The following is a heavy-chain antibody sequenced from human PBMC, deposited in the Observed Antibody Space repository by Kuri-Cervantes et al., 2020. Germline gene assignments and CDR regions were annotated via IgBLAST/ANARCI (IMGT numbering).Heavy chain of an antibody. CDR2: IDWDDDK. Sequence: SGPTLVKPTQTLTLTCTFSGFSLSTSGMRVSWIRQPPGKALEWLARIDWDDDKFYSTSLKTRLTISKDTSKSQVVLTVTNMDPVDSATYFCARMHDYSNYFDYWGQGTLVTVSS. V-gene: IGHV2-70D*14. D-gene: IGHD4-11*01. CDR1: GFSLSTSGMR. CDR3: ARMHDYSNYFDY. J-gene: IGHJ4*02.